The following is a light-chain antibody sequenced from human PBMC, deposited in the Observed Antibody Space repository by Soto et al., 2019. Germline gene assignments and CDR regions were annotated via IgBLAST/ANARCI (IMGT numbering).Light chain of an antibody. CDR2: LCS. Sequence: DIVMTQSPLSLPVTPGEPASISCRSSQSLLHSNGYNYLDWYLQKPGQSPQLLIYLCSNRASGVPDRLSGSGSGTDFTLKSSRVEADDVGVYYCMQALQTPSFGGGTKVEIK. V-gene: IGKV2-28*01. J-gene: IGKJ4*01. CDR1: QSLLHSNGYNY. CDR3: MQALQTPS.